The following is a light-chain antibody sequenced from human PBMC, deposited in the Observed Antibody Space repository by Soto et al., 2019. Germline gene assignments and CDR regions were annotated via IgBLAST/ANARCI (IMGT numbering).Light chain of an antibody. CDR3: YHYNYCPPTLT. CDR2: GAS. CDR1: QSVSSK. V-gene: IGKV3-15*01. J-gene: IGKJ1*01. Sequence: EIVMTQSPATLSVSPGERATLSCRASQSVSSKLAWYQQKPGQAPSVLIYGASTSATGIPSRFRGSGSGTESTLTISSLQSEDVAVDYCYHYNYCPPTLTFGQGTRVEIK.